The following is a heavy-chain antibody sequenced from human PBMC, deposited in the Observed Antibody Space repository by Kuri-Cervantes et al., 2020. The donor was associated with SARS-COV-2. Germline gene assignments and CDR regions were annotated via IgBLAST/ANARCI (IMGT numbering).Heavy chain of an antibody. V-gene: IGHV1-69*06. CDR1: RGTFSTHG. CDR3: ARDYGNVHFDS. CDR2: VVPMFGTL. J-gene: IGHJ4*02. D-gene: IGHD4-17*01. Sequence: SVKVSCKPSRGTFSTHGVGWVRQAPGQGLEWLGGVVPMFGTLDYAQSFQGRVTITADKSTNTVYMELKSLTSQDTAVYFCARDYGNVHFDSWGQGTLVTVSS.